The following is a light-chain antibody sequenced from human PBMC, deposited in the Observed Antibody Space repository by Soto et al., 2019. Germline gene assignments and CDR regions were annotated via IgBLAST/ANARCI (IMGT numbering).Light chain of an antibody. J-gene: IGKJ1*01. CDR1: QSISSW. CDR3: QQYNSYSRA. V-gene: IGKV1-5*01. CDR2: DAS. Sequence: DIQMTQSPSTLSASVGDRVTITCRASQSISSWLAWYQQKPGKAPKLLIYDASSLESGVPSRFSGSGSGAEFAHTISSLQPDDFATYYCQQYNSYSRAFGQGNKVEIK.